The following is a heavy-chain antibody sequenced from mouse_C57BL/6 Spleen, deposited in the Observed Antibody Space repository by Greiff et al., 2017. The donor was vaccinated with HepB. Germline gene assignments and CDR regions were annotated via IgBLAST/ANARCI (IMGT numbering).Heavy chain of an antibody. CDR1: GYTFTSYW. CDR2: IDPSDSYT. CDR3: ARNGNWYFDV. D-gene: IGHD4-1*01. V-gene: IGHV1-50*01. J-gene: IGHJ1*03. Sequence: VQLQQPGAELVKPGASVKLSCKASGYTFTSYWMQWVKQRPGQGLEWIGEIDPSDSYTNYNQKFKGKATLTVDTSSSPAYMQLSSLTSEDSAVYYCARNGNWYFDVWGTGTTVTVSS.